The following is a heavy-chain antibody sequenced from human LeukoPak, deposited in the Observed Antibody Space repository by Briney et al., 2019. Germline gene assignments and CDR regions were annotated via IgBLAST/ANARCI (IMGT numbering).Heavy chain of an antibody. J-gene: IGHJ4*02. D-gene: IGHD3-22*01. Sequence: GASVKVSCKASGGTFSSYAISWVRQAPGQGLEWMGGIIPIFGTANYAQKFQGRVTITADESTSTAYMELSSLRSEDTAVYYCASPPGDYYDSSGYTNYFDYWGQGTLVTVSS. V-gene: IGHV1-69*13. CDR2: IIPIFGTA. CDR1: GGTFSSYA. CDR3: ASPPGDYYDSSGYTNYFDY.